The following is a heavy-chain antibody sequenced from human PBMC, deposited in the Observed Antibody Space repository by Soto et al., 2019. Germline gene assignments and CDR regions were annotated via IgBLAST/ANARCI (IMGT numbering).Heavy chain of an antibody. V-gene: IGHV3-73*01. Sequence: EVQLVESGGGLVQPGGSLKLSCAASGFTFSGSAMHWVRQASGKGLEWVGRIRSKANSYATAYAASVKGRFTISRDDSKNTAYLQMNSLKTEDTAVYYCSVLTGYCSGGSCQLIDYWGQGTLVTVSS. J-gene: IGHJ4*02. CDR1: GFTFSGSA. CDR3: SVLTGYCSGGSCQLIDY. D-gene: IGHD2-15*01. CDR2: IRSKANSYAT.